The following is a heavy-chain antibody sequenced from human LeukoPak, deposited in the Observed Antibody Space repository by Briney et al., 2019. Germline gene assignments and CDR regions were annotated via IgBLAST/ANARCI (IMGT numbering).Heavy chain of an antibody. CDR1: EYTFTGYC. V-gene: IGHV1-2*02. D-gene: IGHD1-26*01. Sequence: ASVKVSCKASEYTFTGYCMHWVRQAPGQGLEWMGWINPNSGGTNYAQKFQGRVTMTRDTSISTAYMELSRLRSDDTAVYYCATRPYSGTSFDYWGQGTLVTVSS. CDR3: ATRPYSGTSFDY. CDR2: INPNSGGT. J-gene: IGHJ4*02.